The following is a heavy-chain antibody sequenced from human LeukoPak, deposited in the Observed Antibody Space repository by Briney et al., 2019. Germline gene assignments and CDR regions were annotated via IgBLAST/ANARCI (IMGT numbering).Heavy chain of an antibody. D-gene: IGHD6-13*01. V-gene: IGHV3-11*06. Sequence: PGGSLRLSCAASGFTFSDYYMSWIRQAPGKGLEWVSHISSSSSYTNYADSVKGRFTISRDNAKNSLYLQMNSLRAEDTAVYYCARAYGYSSSWYRAFDIWGQGTMVTVSS. CDR1: GFTFSDYY. J-gene: IGHJ3*02. CDR2: ISSSSSYT. CDR3: ARAYGYSSSWYRAFDI.